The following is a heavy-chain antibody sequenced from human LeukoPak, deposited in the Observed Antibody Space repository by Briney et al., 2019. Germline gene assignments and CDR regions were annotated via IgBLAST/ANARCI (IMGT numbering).Heavy chain of an antibody. CDR3: ARHSGWMNWYFDL. CDR2: IDHSGQT. D-gene: IGHD6-19*01. Sequence: PSETLSLTCAVYGGSLSGYYWTWIRQSPGKGLEWMGEIDHSGQTNYNPSLERQVTISLDTSKNQFSLKVNPATAADTAVYFCARHSGWMNWYFDLWGRGTLVTVSS. V-gene: IGHV4-34*01. CDR1: GGSLSGYY. J-gene: IGHJ2*01.